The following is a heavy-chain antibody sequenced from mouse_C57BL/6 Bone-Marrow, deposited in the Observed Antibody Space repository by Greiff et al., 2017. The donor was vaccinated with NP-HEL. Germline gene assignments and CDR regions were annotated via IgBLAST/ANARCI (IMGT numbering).Heavy chain of an antibody. CDR1: GYTFTSYG. CDR2: IYPRSGNT. Sequence: QVQLKQSGAELARPGASVKLSCKASGYTFTSYGISWVKQRPGQGLEWIGEIYPRSGNTYYNEKFKGKATLTADKSSSTAYMELRSLTSEDSAVYFCALYYYGSSPFAYWGQGTLVTVAA. V-gene: IGHV1-81*01. D-gene: IGHD1-1*01. CDR3: ALYYYGSSPFAY. J-gene: IGHJ3*01.